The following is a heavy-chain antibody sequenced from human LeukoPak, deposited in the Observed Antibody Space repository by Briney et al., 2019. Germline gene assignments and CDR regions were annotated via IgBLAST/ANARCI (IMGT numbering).Heavy chain of an antibody. CDR2: ISGSGGST. CDR1: GFTFSSYA. J-gene: IGHJ4*02. V-gene: IGHV3-23*01. Sequence: GALRLSCAASGFTFSSYAMSWVRQAPGKGLEWVSTISGSGGSTYYADSVKGRFTIPRDNSKNTLYLQMNSLRAEDTAVYHCAKDSAFDSSGYYYRGSNFDYWGQGTLVTVSS. CDR3: AKDSAFDSSGYYYRGSNFDY. D-gene: IGHD3-22*01.